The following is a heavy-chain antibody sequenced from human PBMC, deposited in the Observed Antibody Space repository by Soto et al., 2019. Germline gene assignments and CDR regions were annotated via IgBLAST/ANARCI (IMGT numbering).Heavy chain of an antibody. J-gene: IGHJ4*02. V-gene: IGHV4-39*01. D-gene: IGHD6-6*01. CDR3: ARQRGIAARPIDY. CDR1: GGSISSSSYY. CDR2: IYYSGST. Sequence: SETLSLTCTVSGGSISSSSYYWGWIRQPPGKGLEWIGSIYYSGSTYYNPSLKSRVTISVDTSKNQFSLKLSSVTAADTAVYYCARQRGIAARPIDYWGQGTLVTVSS.